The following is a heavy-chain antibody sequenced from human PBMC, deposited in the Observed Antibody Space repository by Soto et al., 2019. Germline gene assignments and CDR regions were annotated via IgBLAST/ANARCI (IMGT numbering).Heavy chain of an antibody. CDR1: GGTISGSY. CDR3: AGGVAVPGAHIDY. Sequence: SETLSLTCPVSGGTISGSYWSWIRQSPGKGQEGLGYVYYTGSTKYSPSLRSRVSISVDTSKNEFSLRLSSVTAADTAVDFFAGGVAVPGAHIDYWGQGTQVNVSS. CDR2: VYYTGST. D-gene: IGHD6-19*01. J-gene: IGHJ4*02. V-gene: IGHV4-59*01.